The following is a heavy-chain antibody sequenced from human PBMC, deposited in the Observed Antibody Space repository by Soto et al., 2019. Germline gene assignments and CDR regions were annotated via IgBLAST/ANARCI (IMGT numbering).Heavy chain of an antibody. Sequence: SVKVSCKASGGTFSSYTISWVRQAPGQGLEWMGRIIPILGIANYAQKFQGRVTITADKSTSTAYMELSSLRSEDTAVYYCARMERITMVRGVILPDAFDTWGQGTMVTVSS. CDR1: GGTFSSYT. J-gene: IGHJ3*02. CDR3: ARMERITMVRGVILPDAFDT. V-gene: IGHV1-69*02. D-gene: IGHD3-10*01. CDR2: IIPILGIA.